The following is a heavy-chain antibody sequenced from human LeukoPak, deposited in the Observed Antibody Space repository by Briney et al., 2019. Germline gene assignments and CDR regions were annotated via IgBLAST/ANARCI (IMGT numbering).Heavy chain of an antibody. CDR2: ISSSSSYI. J-gene: IGHJ4*02. CDR3: ARGGSYGGYHSY. Sequence: GGSLRLSCAASEFTFNSYGMHWVRQAPGKGLEWVSSISSSSSYIYYADSVKGRFTISRDNAKNSLYLQMNSLRAEDTALYYCARGGSYGGYHSYWGQGTLVTVSS. V-gene: IGHV3-21*01. CDR1: EFTFNSYG. D-gene: IGHD4-23*01.